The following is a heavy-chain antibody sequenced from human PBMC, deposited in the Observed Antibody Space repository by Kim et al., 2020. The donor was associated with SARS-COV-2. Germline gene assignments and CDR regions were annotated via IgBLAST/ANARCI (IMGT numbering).Heavy chain of an antibody. D-gene: IGHD4-17*01. CDR3: ARHDYDDKYYYHMDV. Sequence: GGSLRLSCAASGFTFNRRWMSWVRQAPGKGLEWVANINQDASEKYYVDSVEGRFIISRDNAKNSVDLQMNSLRAEDTAVYYCARHDYDDKYYYHMDVWGAGTTVTVSS. CDR1: GFTFNRRW. J-gene: IGHJ6*04. CDR2: INQDASEK. V-gene: IGHV3-7*03.